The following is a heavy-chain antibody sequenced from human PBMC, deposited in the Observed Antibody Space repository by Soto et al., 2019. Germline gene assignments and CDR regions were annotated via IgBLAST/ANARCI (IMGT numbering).Heavy chain of an antibody. V-gene: IGHV4-59*01. Sequence: PSETLSVTCPVSGGSLSSYYLSWIRQPPGKGLEWIGYIYYSGSANYNPSLKSRVTISVDTSKNQFSLKLSSVTAADTAVYYCASRKKATVTFDYWGQGTLVTVSS. CDR2: IYYSGSA. CDR3: ASRKKATVTFDY. D-gene: IGHD4-17*01. J-gene: IGHJ4*02. CDR1: GGSLSSYY.